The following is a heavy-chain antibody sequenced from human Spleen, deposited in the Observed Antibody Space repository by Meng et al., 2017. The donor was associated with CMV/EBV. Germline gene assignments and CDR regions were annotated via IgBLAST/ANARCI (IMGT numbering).Heavy chain of an antibody. J-gene: IGHJ5*02. CDR3: ARGYIYGSTWFDP. Sequence: FSGFSLTPSGVGGGWDRQPTGKALEWLAQNYWSDDQHYSPSLKSRLTITKDTSKNQVVLTMTNMDPVDTATYYCARGYIYGSTWFDPWGQGTLVTVSS. D-gene: IGHD5-18*01. CDR1: GFSLTPSGVG. CDR2: NYWSDDQ. V-gene: IGHV2-5*01.